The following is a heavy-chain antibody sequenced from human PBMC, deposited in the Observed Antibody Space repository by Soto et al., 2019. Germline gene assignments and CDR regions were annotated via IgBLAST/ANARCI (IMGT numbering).Heavy chain of an antibody. J-gene: IGHJ6*02. CDR1: GFTFSNAW. V-gene: IGHV3-15*01. D-gene: IGHD3-9*01. Sequence: EVQLVESGGGLVKPGGSLRLSCAASGFTFSNAWMSWVRQAPGKGLEWVGRIKSKTDGGTTDYAAPVKGRFTISRDDSKNTLYLQMNSLKTEDTAVYYCTTDPETLYDILTGYGMDVWGQGTTVTVSS. CDR3: TTDPETLYDILTGYGMDV. CDR2: IKSKTDGGTT.